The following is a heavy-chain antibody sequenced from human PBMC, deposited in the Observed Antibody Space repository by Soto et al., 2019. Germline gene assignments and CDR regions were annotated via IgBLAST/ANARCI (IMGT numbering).Heavy chain of an antibody. Sequence: GGSLRLSCAASGFTFSSYGMHWVRQAPGKGLEWVAVIWYDGSNKYYADSVKGRFTISRDNSKNTLYLQMNSLRAEDTAVYYCAREETRYYYYMDVWGKGTTVTVSS. J-gene: IGHJ6*03. CDR2: IWYDGSNK. V-gene: IGHV3-33*01. CDR1: GFTFSSYG. CDR3: AREETRYYYYMDV.